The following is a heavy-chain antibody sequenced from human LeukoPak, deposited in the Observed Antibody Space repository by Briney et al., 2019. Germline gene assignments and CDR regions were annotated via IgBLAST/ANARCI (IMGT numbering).Heavy chain of an antibody. CDR3: ARGTLYSSSWQEVDY. J-gene: IGHJ4*02. V-gene: IGHV5-51*01. CDR1: GYSFTTYW. CDR2: IYPGDSDT. Sequence: GESLKISCETSGYSFTTYWIGWVRQRPGTGLEWVGAIYPGDSDTRYSPSFQGQVTISADKSISTAYLQWSSLKASDTAMYYCARGTLYSSSWQEVDYWGQGTLVTVSS. D-gene: IGHD6-13*01.